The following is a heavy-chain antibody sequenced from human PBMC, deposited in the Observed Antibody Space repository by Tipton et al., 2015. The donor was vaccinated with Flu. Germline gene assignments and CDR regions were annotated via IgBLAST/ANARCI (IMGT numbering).Heavy chain of an antibody. J-gene: IGHJ3*02. CDR3: ARVLTVRRAFDI. D-gene: IGHD6-6*01. Sequence: GSLRLSCAASGFTFSSYWMHWVRQAPGKGLVWVSRINSDGSSTSYADSVKGRFTISRDNAKNTLYLQMNSLRAEDTAVYYCARVLTVRRAFDIWGQGTTVTVSS. CDR1: GFTFSSYW. V-gene: IGHV3-74*01. CDR2: INSDGSST.